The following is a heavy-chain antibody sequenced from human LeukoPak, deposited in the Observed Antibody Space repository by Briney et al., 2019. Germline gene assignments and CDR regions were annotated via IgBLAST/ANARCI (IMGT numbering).Heavy chain of an antibody. CDR1: GYTFTGYY. V-gene: IGHV1-2*02. J-gene: IGHJ4*02. CDR2: INPNSGGT. CDR3: ARAGHYDFWSGLKDY. D-gene: IGHD3-3*01. Sequence: ASVKVSCQASGYTFTGYYMHWVRQAPGQGLEWMGWINPNSGGTNYAQKFQGRVTMTRDTSISTAYMELSRLRSDDTAVYYCARAGHYDFWSGLKDYWGQGTLVTVSS.